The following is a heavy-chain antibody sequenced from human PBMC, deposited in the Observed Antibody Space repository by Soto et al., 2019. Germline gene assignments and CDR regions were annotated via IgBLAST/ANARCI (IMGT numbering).Heavy chain of an antibody. V-gene: IGHV3-30-3*01. CDR3: ARSLRFFDSNFDY. Sequence: GGSLRLSCAASGFSVYSYAMHWVRQAPGKGLEWLAVMSYDGSNKYYAASVKGRFTISRDTSKNTLFLQMNSLRVEDTDVYYCARSLRFFDSNFDYWGQGALVTVSS. J-gene: IGHJ4*02. CDR1: GFSVYSYA. D-gene: IGHD3-9*01. CDR2: MSYDGSNK.